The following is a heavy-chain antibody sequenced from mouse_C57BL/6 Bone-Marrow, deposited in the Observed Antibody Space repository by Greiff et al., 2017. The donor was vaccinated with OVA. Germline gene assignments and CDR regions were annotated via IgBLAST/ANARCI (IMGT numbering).Heavy chain of an antibody. CDR3: ASPYYGSSPRFAY. CDR2: INPYNGGT. V-gene: IGHV1-19*01. Sequence: VQLQQSGPVLVKPGASVKMSCKASGYTFTDYYMNWVKQSHGKSLEWIGVINPYNGGTSYNQKFKGKATLTVDKSSSTAYMELNSLTSEDSAVYYCASPYYGSSPRFAYWGQGTLVTVSA. J-gene: IGHJ3*01. CDR1: GYTFTDYY. D-gene: IGHD1-1*01.